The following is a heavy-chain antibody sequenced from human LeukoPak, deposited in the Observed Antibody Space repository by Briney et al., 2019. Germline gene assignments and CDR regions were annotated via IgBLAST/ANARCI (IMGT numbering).Heavy chain of an antibody. J-gene: IGHJ4*02. D-gene: IGHD2-2*01. CDR1: GFTFSSNA. CDR2: ISYDGSNK. Sequence: GRSLRLSCAASGFTFSSNAMHWVRQAPGKGLEWVAVISYDGSNKYYADSVKGRFIISRDTSKNTLYLHMNSLRADDTAMYYCVRDRCSSCHYFDCWGQGTLVTVSS. V-gene: IGHV3-30-3*01. CDR3: VRDRCSSCHYFDC.